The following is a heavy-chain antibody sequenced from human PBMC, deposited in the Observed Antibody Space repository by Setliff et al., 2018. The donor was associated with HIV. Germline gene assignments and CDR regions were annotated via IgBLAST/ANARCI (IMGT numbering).Heavy chain of an antibody. CDR2: VFYTGFA. J-gene: IGHJ4*02. CDR1: GDSIRCYY. Sequence: SETLSLTCTVSGDSIRCYYWSWTRQPPGKGLEWMGYVFYTGFAAYNPSLKSRLTISVDTSKSQFSLRLTSVTAADTAIYYCARQVSIPGVAITPVDYWGQGALVTVSS. D-gene: IGHD5-12*01. V-gene: IGHV4-59*08. CDR3: ARQVSIPGVAITPVDY.